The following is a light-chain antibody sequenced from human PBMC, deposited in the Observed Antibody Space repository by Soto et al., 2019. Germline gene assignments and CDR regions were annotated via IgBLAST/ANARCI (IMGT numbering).Light chain of an antibody. V-gene: IGKV3-20*01. CDR2: DTS. CDR1: QSLTNSF. CDR3: QQYGTSEII. J-gene: IGKJ5*01. Sequence: EIMLTQSPGTLSLSPGARATLSCRAGQSLTNSFIAWYQQKPGQAPRLLIYDTSSRATGIPDRFSGSGSGTDFTLTISRLEPEDFAVFFCQQYGTSEIIFGQGTRREIK.